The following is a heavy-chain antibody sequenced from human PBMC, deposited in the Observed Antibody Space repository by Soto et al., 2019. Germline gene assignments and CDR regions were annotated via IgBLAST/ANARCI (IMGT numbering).Heavy chain of an antibody. CDR2: INHSGST. Sequence: SETLSLTCAVYGGSFSGYYWSWIRQPPGKGLEWIGEINHSGSTNYNPSLKSRVTISVDTSKNQFSLKLSSVTAADTAVYYCARGGRGYSFKGWFDPWGQGTLVTVSS. CDR3: ARGGRGYSFKGWFDP. D-gene: IGHD5-18*01. V-gene: IGHV4-34*01. J-gene: IGHJ5*02. CDR1: GGSFSGYY.